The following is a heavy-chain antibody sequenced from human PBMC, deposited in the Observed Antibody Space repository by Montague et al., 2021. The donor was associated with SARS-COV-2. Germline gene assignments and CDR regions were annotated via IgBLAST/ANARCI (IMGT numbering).Heavy chain of an antibody. Sequence: SETLSLTCTVSGGSISSGSYWGWIRQPPGKRLEWIGTSDNSGITYYSPPLKRRVIFLLDTPKNQFSLNLDSVTASDTAMYYCARDIPAVVGANCYFDYWGQGTLVTVSS. J-gene: IGHJ4*02. V-gene: IGHV4-38-2*02. CDR2: SDNSGIT. D-gene: IGHD4/OR15-4a*01. CDR1: GGSISSGSY. CDR3: ARDIPAVVGANCYFDY.